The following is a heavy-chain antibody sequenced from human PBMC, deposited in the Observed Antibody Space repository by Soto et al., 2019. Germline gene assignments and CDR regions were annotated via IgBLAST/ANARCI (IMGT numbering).Heavy chain of an antibody. CDR3: ARVGWDYSGYDLYYYYYYMDV. J-gene: IGHJ6*03. CDR2: MNPNSGNT. D-gene: IGHD5-12*01. Sequence: ASVKVSCKASGYTFTSYDINWVRQATGQGLEWMGWMNPNSGNTGYAQKFQGRVTMTRNTSISTAYMELSSLRSEDTAVYYCARVGWDYSGYDLYYYYYYMDVWGKGTTVTVSS. CDR1: GYTFTSYD. V-gene: IGHV1-8*01.